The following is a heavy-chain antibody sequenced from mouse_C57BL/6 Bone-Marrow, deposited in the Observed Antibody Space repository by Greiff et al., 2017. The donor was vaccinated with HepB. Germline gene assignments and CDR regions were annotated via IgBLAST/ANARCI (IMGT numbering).Heavy chain of an antibody. CDR3: ARSITTVVDY. J-gene: IGHJ2*01. CDR1: GYTFTSYG. CDR2: IYPRSGNT. V-gene: IGHV1-81*01. Sequence: QVQLQQSGAELARPGASVKLSCKASGYTFTSYGISWVKQRTGQGLEWIGEIYPRSGNTYYNEKFKGKATLTADKSSSTAYMEFRSLTSEDSAVYFWARSITTVVDYWGQGTTLTVSA. D-gene: IGHD1-1*01.